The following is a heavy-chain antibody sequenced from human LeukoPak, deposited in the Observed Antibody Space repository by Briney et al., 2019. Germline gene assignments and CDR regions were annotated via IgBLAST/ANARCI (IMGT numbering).Heavy chain of an antibody. V-gene: IGHV3-30*18. CDR1: GFTFSSYD. D-gene: IGHD5-18*01. J-gene: IGHJ4*02. CDR3: AKDQEQFSYGPHFDY. CDR2: IKYDGSNK. Sequence: PGGSLRLSCAASGFTFSSYDMNWVRQAPGKGLEWVANIKYDGSNKYYADSVKGRFTISRDNSKNTLYLQMNSLRAEDTAVYYCAKDQEQFSYGPHFDYWGQGTLVTVSS.